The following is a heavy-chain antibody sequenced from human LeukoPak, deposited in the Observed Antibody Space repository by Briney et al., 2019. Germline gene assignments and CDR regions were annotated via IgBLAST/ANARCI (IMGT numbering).Heavy chain of an antibody. CDR1: GGSISSGGYY. CDR2: IYHSGST. CDR3: ARDWRLGVFDY. V-gene: IGHV4-30-2*01. Sequence: SETLSLTCTVSGGSISSGGYYWSWIRQPPGKGLEWIGYIYHSGSTYYNPTLKSRVTISVDRSKNQFSLKLSSVTAADTAVYYCARDWRLGVFDYWGQGTLVTVSS. J-gene: IGHJ4*02. D-gene: IGHD7-27*01.